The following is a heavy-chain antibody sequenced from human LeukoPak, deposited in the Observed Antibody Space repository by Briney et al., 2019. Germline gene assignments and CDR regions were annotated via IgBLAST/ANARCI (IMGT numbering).Heavy chain of an antibody. Sequence: SGGSLRLSCAASGFTFSSYSMNWVRQAPGKGLEWVSSISSSSSYIYYADSVKGRFTISRDNAKNSLYLQMNSPRAEDTAVYYCASLIPAQQIDYWGQGTLVTVSS. V-gene: IGHV3-21*01. CDR1: GFTFSSYS. J-gene: IGHJ4*02. CDR3: ASLIPAQQIDY. D-gene: IGHD1/OR15-1a*01. CDR2: ISSSSSYI.